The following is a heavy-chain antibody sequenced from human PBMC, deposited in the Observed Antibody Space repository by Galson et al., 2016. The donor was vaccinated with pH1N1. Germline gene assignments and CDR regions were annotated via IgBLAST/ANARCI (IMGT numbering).Heavy chain of an antibody. J-gene: IGHJ2*01. V-gene: IGHV3-11*04. CDR1: GFTFGDYF. D-gene: IGHD3-16*01. CDR3: ARDGLYSPNPGRYFYL. CDR2: ISDSGRSI. Sequence: SLRLSCAASGFTFGDYFMTWIRQAPGRGLEWLFYISDSGRSISYADSVKGRSTISRDNAKNSLFLQMHTLSDEDTDVYYCARDGLYSPNPGRYFYLWGRGTLVTVSS.